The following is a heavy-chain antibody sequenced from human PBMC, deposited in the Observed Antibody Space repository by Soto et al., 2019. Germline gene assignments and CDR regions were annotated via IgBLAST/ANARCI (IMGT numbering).Heavy chain of an antibody. CDR3: DRRYYDSSGYADAFDI. V-gene: IGHV4-30-2*01. Sequence: PSETLSLTCAVSGGSISSGGYSWSWIRQPPGKGLEWIGYIYHSGSTYYNPSLKSRVTISVDRSKNQFSLKLSSVTAADTAVYYRDRRYYDSSGYADAFDIWGQGTMVTVSS. D-gene: IGHD3-22*01. CDR2: IYHSGST. CDR1: GGSISSGGYS. J-gene: IGHJ3*02.